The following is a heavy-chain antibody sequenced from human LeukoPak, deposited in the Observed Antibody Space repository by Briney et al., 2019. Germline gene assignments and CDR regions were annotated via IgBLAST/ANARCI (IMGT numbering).Heavy chain of an antibody. D-gene: IGHD3-10*01. V-gene: IGHV4-34*01. CDR1: GGSFSGYY. CDR3: ARRPIVRVVRGVKPNHNWFDP. CDR2: INHSGST. J-gene: IGHJ5*02. Sequence: SETLSLTCAVYGGSFSGYYWSWIRQPPGKGLERIGEINHSGSTNYNPSLKSRVTISVDTSKNQFSLKLSSVTAADTAVYYCARRPIVRVVRGVKPNHNWFDPWGQGTLVTVSS.